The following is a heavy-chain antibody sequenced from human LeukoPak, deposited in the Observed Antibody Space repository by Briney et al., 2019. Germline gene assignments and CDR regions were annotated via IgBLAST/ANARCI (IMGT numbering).Heavy chain of an antibody. V-gene: IGHV4-34*01. Sequence: SETLSLTCAVYVGPFSVYYWSWMRKPPGKALEWLGEINHSGSTNYNPSLKSRVTISVDTSNQQFSLKLSSVTAADTAVYYCARQTYYYDSSGYRPAFDIWGQGTMVTVSS. D-gene: IGHD3-22*01. J-gene: IGHJ3*02. CDR1: VGPFSVYY. CDR2: INHSGST. CDR3: ARQTYYYDSSGYRPAFDI.